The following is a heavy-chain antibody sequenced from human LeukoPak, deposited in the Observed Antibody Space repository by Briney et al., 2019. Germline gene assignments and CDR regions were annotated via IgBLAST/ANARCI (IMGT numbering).Heavy chain of an antibody. Sequence: SSETLSLTCTVSGGSISSGDYYWSWLRQPPGKGLEWIGYIYYSGSTYYNPSLKSRVTISVDTSKNQFSLKLSSVTAADTAVYYCARAEDGGYDQNGPLDYWGQGTLVTVSS. V-gene: IGHV4-30-4*01. D-gene: IGHD5-12*01. CDR2: IYYSGST. CDR3: ARAEDGGYDQNGPLDY. CDR1: GGSISSGDYY. J-gene: IGHJ4*02.